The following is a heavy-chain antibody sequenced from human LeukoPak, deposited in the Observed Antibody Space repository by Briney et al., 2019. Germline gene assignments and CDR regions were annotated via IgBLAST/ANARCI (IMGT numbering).Heavy chain of an antibody. J-gene: IGHJ5*02. CDR1: GFTFSSYA. V-gene: IGHV3-23*01. CDR3: AKDASFMITFGGVIVPDWFDP. Sequence: PGGSLRLSCAASGFTFSSYAMSWVSQAPGKGLEWVSAISGSGGSTYYADSVKGRFTISRDNSKNTLYLQMNSLRAEDTAVYYCAKDASFMITFGGVIVPDWFDPWGQGTLVTVSS. CDR2: ISGSGGST. D-gene: IGHD3-16*02.